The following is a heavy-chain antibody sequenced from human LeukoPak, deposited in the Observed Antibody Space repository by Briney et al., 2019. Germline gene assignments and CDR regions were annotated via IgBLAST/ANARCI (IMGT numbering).Heavy chain of an antibody. J-gene: IGHJ4*02. CDR2: ISYDGSNK. V-gene: IGHV3-30-3*01. D-gene: IGHD3-16*01. CDR3: ARDRGEGGDCLDY. Sequence: GGSLTLSCAASGFTFSSYAMHWVRQAPGKGLEWVAVISYDGSNKYYADSVKGRFTISRDNSKNTLYLQMNSLRAEDTAVYYCARDRGEGGDCLDYWGQGTLVTVSS. CDR1: GFTFSSYA.